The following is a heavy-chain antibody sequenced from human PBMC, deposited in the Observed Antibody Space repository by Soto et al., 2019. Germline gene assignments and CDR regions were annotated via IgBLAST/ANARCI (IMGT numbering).Heavy chain of an antibody. CDR2: IYPGDSDT. Sequence: PGEFLKISCKGSGYSFTSYWIGWVHQMPGKALEWMGIIYPGDSDTRYSPSFQGQVTISADKSISTAYLQWSSLKASDTAIYYCARQVPTNIVVVVAATPYRAFDIWGQGTMVTVSS. CDR1: GYSFTSYW. V-gene: IGHV5-51*07. CDR3: ARQVPTNIVVVVAATPYRAFDI. J-gene: IGHJ3*02. D-gene: IGHD2-15*01.